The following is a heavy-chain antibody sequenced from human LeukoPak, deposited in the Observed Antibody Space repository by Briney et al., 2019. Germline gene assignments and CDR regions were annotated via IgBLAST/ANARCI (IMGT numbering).Heavy chain of an antibody. CDR2: IHYSGTT. CDR1: GGSISGYY. Sequence: SETLSLTCTVSGGSISGYYWSWFRQPPGKEVEWIGYIHYSGTTNYNPSLRSRVTISVDTSKNHFPLKLSSVTAADTAVYYCARQLGYGMDVWGQGTTVTVSS. CDR3: ARQLGYGMDV. J-gene: IGHJ6*02. V-gene: IGHV4-59*08.